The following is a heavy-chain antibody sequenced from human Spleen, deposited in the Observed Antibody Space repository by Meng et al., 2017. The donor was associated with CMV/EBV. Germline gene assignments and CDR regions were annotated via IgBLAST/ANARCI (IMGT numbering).Heavy chain of an antibody. D-gene: IGHD5-12*01. Sequence: KASAYHINSYALHCVRPAPGQGLHWIGWSNAANGKTQYSPDFQGRVAITRDTSASTVYMELRSLRSGDMAVYYCVRGRDSGAWLSDYWGQGTLVTVSS. CDR1: AYHINSYA. V-gene: IGHV1-3*02. J-gene: IGHJ4*02. CDR2: SNAANGKT. CDR3: VRGRDSGAWLSDY.